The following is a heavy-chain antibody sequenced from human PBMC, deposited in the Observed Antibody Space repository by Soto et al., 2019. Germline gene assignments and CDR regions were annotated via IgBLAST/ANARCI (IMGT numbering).Heavy chain of an antibody. CDR2: IHYSGST. CDR1: GGSITGYY. CDR3: ARHSYYSNPLRFDP. J-gene: IGHJ5*02. D-gene: IGHD4-4*01. V-gene: IGHV4-59*08. Sequence: QVQLQESGPGLVQPSETLSLTCTVSGGSITGYYWSWIRQPPGKGPEWIGNIHYSGSTNYNPSLKSRATISVDTSKNQFSLRLSSVTAAETAVYYCARHSYYSNPLRFDPWGQGTLVTFSS.